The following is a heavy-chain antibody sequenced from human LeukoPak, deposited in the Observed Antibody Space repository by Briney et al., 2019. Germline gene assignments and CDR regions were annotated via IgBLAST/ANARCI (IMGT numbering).Heavy chain of an antibody. CDR1: GFTFSSYS. CDR2: ISSNGDST. D-gene: IGHD1-14*01. V-gene: IGHV3-64*01. J-gene: IGHJ3*02. CDR3: ARVKVSGAFDI. Sequence: SGGSLRLSCAASGFTFSSYSMHWVRQAPGKGLEYVSAISSNGDSTYYANSVKGRFTISRDNSKNTLYLQMGSLRAEDMAVYYCARVKVSGAFDIWGQGTMVTASS.